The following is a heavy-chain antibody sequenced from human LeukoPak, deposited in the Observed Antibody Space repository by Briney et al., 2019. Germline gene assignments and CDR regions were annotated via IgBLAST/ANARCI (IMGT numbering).Heavy chain of an antibody. V-gene: IGHV4-59*01. J-gene: IGHJ4*02. D-gene: IGHD7-27*01. CDR3: ARDRGTGDHDY. CDR2: IYDSGST. Sequence: PSETLSLTCSVSGGSISSNYWSWIRQPPGKGLEWIGYIYDSGSTNYNPSLKSRVTISVDMSKNQFSLKLSSVTAADTAVYYCARDRGTGDHDYWGQGTLVTVSS. CDR1: GGSISSNY.